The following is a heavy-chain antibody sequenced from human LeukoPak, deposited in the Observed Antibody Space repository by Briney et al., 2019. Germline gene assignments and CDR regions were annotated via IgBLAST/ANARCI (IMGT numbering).Heavy chain of an antibody. CDR2: ISYDGSNK. J-gene: IGHJ4*02. V-gene: IGHV3-30-3*01. D-gene: IGHD3-22*01. CDR3: ARALYYYDSSGFLAY. Sequence: GGSLRLSCAASGSTFSSYAMHWVRQAPGKGLEWVAVISYDGSNKYYADSVKGRFTISRDNSKNTLYLQMNSLRAEDTAVYYCARALYYYDSSGFLAYWGQGTLVTVSS. CDR1: GSTFSSYA.